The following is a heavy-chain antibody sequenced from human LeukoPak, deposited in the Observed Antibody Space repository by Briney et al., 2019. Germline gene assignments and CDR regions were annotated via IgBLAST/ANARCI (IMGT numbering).Heavy chain of an antibody. D-gene: IGHD3-9*01. Sequence: PGGSLRLSCAASGVTFSNAWMSWVRQAPGQGLEWVGRIKSKTDGETTDYAAPVKGRFTISRDDSKNTLYLQMNSLKTEDTAVYYCTTVAYYDILTGPDWFDPWGQGTLVTVSS. J-gene: IGHJ5*02. CDR1: GVTFSNAW. V-gene: IGHV3-15*01. CDR3: TTVAYYDILTGPDWFDP. CDR2: IKSKTDGETT.